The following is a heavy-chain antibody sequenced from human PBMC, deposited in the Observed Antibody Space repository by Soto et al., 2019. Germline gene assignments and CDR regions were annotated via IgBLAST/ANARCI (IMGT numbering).Heavy chain of an antibody. D-gene: IGHD1-26*01. J-gene: IGHJ6*02. V-gene: IGHV3-30-3*01. Sequence: GVSLRLSCAASGFTFSSYAMHWVRQAPGKGLEWVAVISYDGSNKYYADSVKGRFTISRDNSKNTLYLQMNSLRAEDMAVYYCARGGYRYSGSYKAASSSGMDVWGQEAALTVSS. CDR2: ISYDGSNK. CDR3: ARGGYRYSGSYKAASSSGMDV. CDR1: GFTFSSYA.